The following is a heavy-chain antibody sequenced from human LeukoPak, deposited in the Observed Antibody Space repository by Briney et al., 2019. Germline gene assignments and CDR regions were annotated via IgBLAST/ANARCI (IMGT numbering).Heavy chain of an antibody. Sequence: ASVKVSCKASGYTFATYNIHWVRQAPGQGREWMGWITPNSGGTNYAQKFQGRVTMTRDTSIGTAYMELSRLRSDDTAAYSCARGRGGGYFDFWGQETLVTVSS. V-gene: IGHV1-2*02. CDR2: ITPNSGGT. D-gene: IGHD2-15*01. CDR1: GYTFATYN. CDR3: ARGRGGGYFDF. J-gene: IGHJ4*02.